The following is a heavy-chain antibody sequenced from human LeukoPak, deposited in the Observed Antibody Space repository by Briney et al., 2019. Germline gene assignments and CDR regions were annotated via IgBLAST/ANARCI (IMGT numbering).Heavy chain of an antibody. CDR2: IKQDGSEK. CDR1: GFTFSSYW. J-gene: IGHJ4*02. Sequence: GGSLRLSCAASGFTFSSYWMSWVRQAPGKGLEWVANIKQDGSEKQYVDSVKGRFAISRDNAENSLYLQMSSLKAEDTAVYYCGRFTRSGDSVYWGQGTLVTVSS. D-gene: IGHD7-27*01. V-gene: IGHV3-7*04. CDR3: GRFTRSGDSVY.